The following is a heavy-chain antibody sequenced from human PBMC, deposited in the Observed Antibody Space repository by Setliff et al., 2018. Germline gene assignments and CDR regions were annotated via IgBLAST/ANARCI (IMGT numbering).Heavy chain of an antibody. CDR1: GFTFSNSE. CDR2: INRSGSII. D-gene: IGHD6-19*01. V-gene: IGHV3-48*03. J-gene: IGHJ4*02. Sequence: GGSLRLSCAASGFTFSNSEMNWVRQAPGKGLEWIAFINRSGSIIYYADSVKGRFTVSRDNAKNSLYLQMSSLRAEDTAIYYCASPQAVGNYLGHWGQGTLVTSPQ. CDR3: ASPQAVGNYLGH.